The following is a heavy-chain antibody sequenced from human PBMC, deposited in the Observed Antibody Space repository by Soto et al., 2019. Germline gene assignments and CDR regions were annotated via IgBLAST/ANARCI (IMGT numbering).Heavy chain of an antibody. CDR3: ARGYGYSSGWGFYYYNGMDV. J-gene: IGHJ6*02. D-gene: IGHD6-19*01. Sequence: SETLSLTCAFYGGTFSGYSWTWIRQPPGKRLEWIGEINHGGTTNYNPSLKSRVTLSVDTSKNQFSLKLRSVTAADTAVYYCARGYGYSSGWGFYYYNGMDVWGQGNTVTVSS. V-gene: IGHV4-34*01. CDR2: INHGGTT. CDR1: GGTFSGYS.